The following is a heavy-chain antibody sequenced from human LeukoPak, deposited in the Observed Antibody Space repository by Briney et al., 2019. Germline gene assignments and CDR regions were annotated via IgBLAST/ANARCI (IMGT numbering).Heavy chain of an antibody. CDR3: ARSTYPWERDGDFDY. CDR1: GGSISSYY. J-gene: IGHJ4*02. CDR2: IYYSGGT. D-gene: IGHD1-26*01. Sequence: SETLSLTCTVSGGSISSYYWSWIRQPPGKGLEWIGYIYYSGGTNYNPSLKSRVTISVDTSKNQFSLKLSSVTAADTAVYYCARSTYPWERDGDFDYWGRGTLVTVSS. V-gene: IGHV4-59*01.